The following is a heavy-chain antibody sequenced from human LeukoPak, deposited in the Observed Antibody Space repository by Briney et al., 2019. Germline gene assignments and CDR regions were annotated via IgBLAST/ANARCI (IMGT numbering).Heavy chain of an antibody. V-gene: IGHV3-30-3*01. Sequence: GGSLRLSCAASGFTFTSYAMHRVRQAPGKGLEWVAVISYDGSNKYYADSVKGRFTISRDNSKNTLYLQMNSLRAEDTAVYYCAREEDSSSSCFDYWGQGTLVTVSS. CDR3: AREEDSSSSCFDY. CDR2: ISYDGSNK. CDR1: GFTFTSYA. J-gene: IGHJ4*02. D-gene: IGHD6-6*01.